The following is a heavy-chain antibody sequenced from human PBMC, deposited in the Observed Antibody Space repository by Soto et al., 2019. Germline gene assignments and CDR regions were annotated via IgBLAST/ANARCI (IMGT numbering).Heavy chain of an antibody. Sequence: QVQLHESGPGLVKPSETLSLTCTVSGGPMSSYYCSWVRQPPGKGLEWIGYMGYSGNTSYNPSLRSRLIMTLATAKTQCSLKLTSVTAADTAVDYCARQGFGPLDGLVDVWGQGTRVIVS. V-gene: IGHV4-59*08. CDR2: MGYSGNT. J-gene: IGHJ6*02. CDR1: GGPMSSYY. CDR3: ARQGFGPLDGLVDV. D-gene: IGHD3-10*01.